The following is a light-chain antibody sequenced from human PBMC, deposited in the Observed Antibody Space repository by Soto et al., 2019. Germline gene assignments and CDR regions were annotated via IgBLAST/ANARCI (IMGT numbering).Light chain of an antibody. CDR1: QSINRY. CDR3: QQTHSMPLT. Sequence: DIQMTQSPPSLSASVGDRVTITCRASQSINRYLNWYQQKPGKAPELLMFAASNLESGVPPRFSGSGSETDFTLTISSLQPEDFATYFCQQTHSMPLTFGGGTKVDIK. V-gene: IGKV1-39*01. J-gene: IGKJ4*01. CDR2: AAS.